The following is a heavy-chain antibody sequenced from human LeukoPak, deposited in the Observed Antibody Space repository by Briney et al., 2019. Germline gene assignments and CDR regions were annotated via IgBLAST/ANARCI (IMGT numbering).Heavy chain of an antibody. V-gene: IGHV3-30*03. D-gene: IGHD5-18*01. Sequence: GRSLRLSYAASGFTFSSYGMHWVRQAPGKGLEWVAVISYDGSNKYYADSVKGRFTISRDNSKNTLYLQMNSLRAEDTAVYYCARGGTAMVTNFDYWGQGTLVTVSS. CDR3: ARGGTAMVTNFDY. CDR2: ISYDGSNK. CDR1: GFTFSSYG. J-gene: IGHJ4*02.